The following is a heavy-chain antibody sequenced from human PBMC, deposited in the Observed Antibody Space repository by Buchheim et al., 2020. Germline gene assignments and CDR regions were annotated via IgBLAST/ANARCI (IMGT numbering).Heavy chain of an antibody. J-gene: IGHJ4*02. CDR2: IKQDGSEK. V-gene: IGHV3-7*01. CDR1: GFTFSSYW. Sequence: EVQLVESGGGLVQPGGSLRLSCAAPGFTFSSYWMSWVRQAPGKGLEWVANIKQDGSEKYYVDSVKGRFTISRDNAKNSLYLQMNSLRAEDTAVYYCARDRSLTTVTKPYYFDYWGQGTL. CDR3: ARDRSLTTVTKPYYFDY. D-gene: IGHD4-11*01.